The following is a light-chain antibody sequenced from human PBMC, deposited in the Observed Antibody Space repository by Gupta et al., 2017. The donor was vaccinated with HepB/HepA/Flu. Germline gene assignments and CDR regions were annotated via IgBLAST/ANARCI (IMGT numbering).Light chain of an antibody. CDR2: TNN. Sequence: QSVLTQPPSVSGTPGQSVSIFCSGSSSNIGSNNVHWYKQLPDTAPKLIIYTNNQRTSGVPDRFSGSKSGTSASLAIGGLQAEDEAQYFCAAWDDSLNGVLFGGGTKLTVL. V-gene: IGLV1-44*01. J-gene: IGLJ2*01. CDR1: SSNIGSNN. CDR3: AAWDDSLNGVL.